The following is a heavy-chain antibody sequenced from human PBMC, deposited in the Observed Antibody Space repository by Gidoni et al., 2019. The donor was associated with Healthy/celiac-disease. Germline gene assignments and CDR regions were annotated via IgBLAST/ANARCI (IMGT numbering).Heavy chain of an antibody. V-gene: IGHV1-3*01. CDR2: INAGNGNT. Sequence: QVQLVQSGAEVKTPGASVKVSCKASGYTFTSYAMHWVRQAPGQRLEWMGWINAGNGNTKYSQKFQGRVTITRDTSASTAYMELSSLRSEDTAVYDCARGGPRDSSGYYYWGQGTLVTVSS. CDR3: ARGGPRDSSGYYY. D-gene: IGHD3-22*01. CDR1: GYTFTSYA. J-gene: IGHJ4*02.